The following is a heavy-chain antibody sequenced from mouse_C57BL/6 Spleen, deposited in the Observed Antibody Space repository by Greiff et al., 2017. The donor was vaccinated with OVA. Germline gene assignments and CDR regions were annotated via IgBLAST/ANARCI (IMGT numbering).Heavy chain of an antibody. CDR3: ARFITGEGFDY. Sequence: QVHVKQSGAELVRPGASVKLSCKASGYTFTDYYINWVKQRPGQGLEWIARIYPGSGNTYYNEKFKGKATLTAEKSSSTAYMQLSSLTSEDSAVYFCARFITGEGFDYWGQGTTLTVSS. D-gene: IGHD1-1*01. J-gene: IGHJ2*01. CDR2: IYPGSGNT. V-gene: IGHV1-76*01. CDR1: GYTFTDYY.